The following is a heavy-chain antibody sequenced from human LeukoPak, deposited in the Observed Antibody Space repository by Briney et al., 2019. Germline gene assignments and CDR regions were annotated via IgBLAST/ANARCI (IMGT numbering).Heavy chain of an antibody. CDR2: ISYDGSNK. CDR3: ARGIQGQPFDY. CDR1: GFTFSSYA. J-gene: IGHJ4*02. D-gene: IGHD5-18*01. Sequence: GGSLRLSCAASGFTFSSYAMYWVRQAPGKGLEWVAVISYDGSNKYYADSVKGRFTISRDNSKNTLYLQMNSLRAEDTAVYYCARGIQGQPFDYWGQGTLVTVSS. V-gene: IGHV3-30-3*01.